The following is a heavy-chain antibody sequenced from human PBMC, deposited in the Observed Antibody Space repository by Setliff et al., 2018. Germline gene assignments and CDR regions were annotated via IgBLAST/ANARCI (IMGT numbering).Heavy chain of an antibody. D-gene: IGHD2-15*01. V-gene: IGHV3-23*01. CDR1: GFTFSRYA. CDR2: ISGSGDST. CDR3: ARVNRQDVYGNDCFDP. Sequence: GGSVRLSCAASGFTFSRYAMNWVRQGPGKGLEWVSAISGSGDSTYYADSVKGTFTIARDNAKNTLYLQMNILRAEDTAVYYCARVNRQDVYGNDCFDPWGQGTLVTVSS. J-gene: IGHJ5*02.